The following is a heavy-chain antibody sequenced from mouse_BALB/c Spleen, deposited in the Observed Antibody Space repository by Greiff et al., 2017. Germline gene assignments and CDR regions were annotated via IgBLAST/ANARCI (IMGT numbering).Heavy chain of an antibody. Sequence: VQLQQSGAELARPGASVKLSCKASGYTFTSYWMQWVKQRPGQGLEWIGAIYPGDGDTRYTQKFKGKATLTADKSSSTAYMQLSSLASEDSAVYYCARGGMILYAMDYWGQGTSVTVSS. CDR1: GYTFTSYW. J-gene: IGHJ4*01. D-gene: IGHD2-4*01. CDR3: ARGGMILYAMDY. V-gene: IGHV1-87*01. CDR2: IYPGDGDT.